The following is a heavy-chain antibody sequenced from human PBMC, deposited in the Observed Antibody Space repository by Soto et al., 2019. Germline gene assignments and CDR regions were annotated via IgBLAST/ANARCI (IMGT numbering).Heavy chain of an antibody. J-gene: IGHJ3*02. D-gene: IGHD5-12*01. CDR1: GDSISSSNYY. CDR3: ARQGINRGYGPGAFDI. V-gene: IGHV4-39*01. Sequence: QLQLQESGPGLVKPSETLSLTCTVSGDSISSSNYYWGWIRQPPGERLEWIGSVDPRGSTNYRPALRSRVIISVAPSKNQFSLKVDSVSAADTALYYCARQGINRGYGPGAFDIWGQGTTVIVSS. CDR2: VDPRGST.